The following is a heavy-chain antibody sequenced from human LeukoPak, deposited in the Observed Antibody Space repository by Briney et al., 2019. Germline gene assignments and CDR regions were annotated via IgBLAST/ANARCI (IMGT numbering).Heavy chain of an antibody. Sequence: KPGESLKVSCKGSGYSFSTYWIGWVRQMPGKGLELMGIIYPGDSDTRYSPSFQGQVTISADKSISTAYLQWSSLKASDTAMYYCARIYGDSSDLSPWGQGTLVTVSS. CDR3: ARIYGDSSDLSP. CDR1: GYSFSTYW. D-gene: IGHD3-22*01. CDR2: IYPGDSDT. V-gene: IGHV5-51*01. J-gene: IGHJ5*02.